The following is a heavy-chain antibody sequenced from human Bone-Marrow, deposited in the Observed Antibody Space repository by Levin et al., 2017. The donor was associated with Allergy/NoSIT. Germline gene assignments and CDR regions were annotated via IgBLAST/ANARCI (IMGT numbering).Heavy chain of an antibody. D-gene: IGHD3-22*01. CDR1: GFTFSSYA. CDR3: AKTKRYYYDSSGRYGMDV. J-gene: IGHJ6*02. V-gene: IGHV3-23*01. Sequence: PGGSLRLSCAASGFTFSSYAMSWVRQAPGKGLEWVSAISGSGGSTYYADSVKGRFTISRDNSKNTLYLQMNSLRAEDTAVYYCAKTKRYYYDSSGRYGMDVWGQGTTVTVSS. CDR2: ISGSGGST.